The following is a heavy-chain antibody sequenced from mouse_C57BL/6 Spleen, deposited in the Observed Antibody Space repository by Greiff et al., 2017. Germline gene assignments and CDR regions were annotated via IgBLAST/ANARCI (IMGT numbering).Heavy chain of an antibody. CDR2: ISNGGGST. CDR1: GFTFSDYY. V-gene: IGHV5-12*01. CDR3: ARHHYGSSGNFDV. J-gene: IGHJ1*03. Sequence: DVKLVESGGGLVQPGGSLKLSCAASGFTFSDYYMYWVRQTPEKRLEWVAYISNGGGSTYYPDTVKGRFTISRDNAKNTLYLQMSRLKSEDTAMYYCARHHYGSSGNFDVWGTGTTVTVSS. D-gene: IGHD1-1*01.